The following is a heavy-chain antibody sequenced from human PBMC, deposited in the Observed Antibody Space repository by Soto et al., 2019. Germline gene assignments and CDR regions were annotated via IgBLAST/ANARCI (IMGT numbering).Heavy chain of an antibody. J-gene: IGHJ5*02. CDR3: ANARGTSSGWYEGAA. V-gene: IGHV3-23*01. CDR1: GFTFSSYA. Sequence: EVLLLESGGGLVQPGGSLRLSCAASGFTFSSYAMSWVRQAPGKGLEWVSAISGSGGSTFYADSVKGRFTISRDKSTTRRSRRMNSLMIETPAVYYCANARGTSSGWYEGAAWGQGPLVTVSP. CDR2: ISGSGGST. D-gene: IGHD6-19*01.